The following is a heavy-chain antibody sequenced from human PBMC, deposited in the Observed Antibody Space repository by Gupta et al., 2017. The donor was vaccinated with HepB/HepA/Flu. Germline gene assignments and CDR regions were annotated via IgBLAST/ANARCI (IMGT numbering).Heavy chain of an antibody. D-gene: IGHD2-2*01. CDR1: GFTFSSYR. J-gene: IGHJ6*03. CDR3: ARDLVVNEIATAQYYYYMDV. V-gene: IGHV3-48*02. CDR2: ISSSSSTI. Sequence: EVQLVESGGGLVQPGGSLRLSCAASGFTFSSYRMTWVRQAPGKGLEWVSYISSSSSTIYYADSVKGRFTISRDNAKNSLYLQMNSLRDEETAVYYCARDLVVNEIATAQYYYYMDVWGKGTTVTVSS.